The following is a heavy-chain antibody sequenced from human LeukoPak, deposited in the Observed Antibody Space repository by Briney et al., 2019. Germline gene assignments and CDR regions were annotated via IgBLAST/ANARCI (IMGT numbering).Heavy chain of an antibody. CDR3: AELGITMIGGV. J-gene: IGHJ6*04. Sequence: GVLRLSCAASGFTFNNYAMNWVRQAPGKGLEWVSSISGSGGRTYYADSVKGRFTISRDNAKNSLYLQMNSLRAEDTAVYYCAELGITMIGGVWGKGTTVTISS. D-gene: IGHD3-10*02. CDR2: ISGSGGRT. V-gene: IGHV3-23*01. CDR1: GFTFNNYA.